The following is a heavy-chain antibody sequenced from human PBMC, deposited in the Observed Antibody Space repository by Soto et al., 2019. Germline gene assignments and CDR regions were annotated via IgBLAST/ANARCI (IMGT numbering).Heavy chain of an antibody. D-gene: IGHD2-15*01. CDR1: GFTFSSYA. V-gene: IGHV3-23*01. J-gene: IGHJ1*01. CDR2: ISGSGGST. Sequence: EVQLLESGGGLVQPGGSLRLSCAASGFTFSSYARSWVRQAPGKGLEWVSAISGSGGSTYYADSVKGRFTISRDNSKNTLYLQMNSLRAEDTAVYYCAKDWGGYCSGGSCYWSEYFQHWGQGTLVTVSS. CDR3: AKDWGGYCSGGSCYWSEYFQH.